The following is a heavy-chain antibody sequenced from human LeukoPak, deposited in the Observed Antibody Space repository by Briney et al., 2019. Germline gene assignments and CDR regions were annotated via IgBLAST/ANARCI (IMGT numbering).Heavy chain of an antibody. CDR1: GGSISNYF. Sequence: PSETLSLTCTVSGGSISNYFWSWIRQPPGKGLECIGYIYYSDSTNYNPSLKSRVTISVDTSKNQFSLKLSSVTAADTAVYYCARALGAFDIWGQGTMVTVSS. J-gene: IGHJ3*02. CDR2: IYYSDST. V-gene: IGHV4-59*12. CDR3: ARALGAFDI.